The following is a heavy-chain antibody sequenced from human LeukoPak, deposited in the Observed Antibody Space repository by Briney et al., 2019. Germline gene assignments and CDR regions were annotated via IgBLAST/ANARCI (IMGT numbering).Heavy chain of an antibody. CDR1: GYTFSDYY. V-gene: IGHV1-2*02. Sequence: ASVKVSCKASGYTFSDYYMHWVRQAPGQGLEWMGWINPDSGGTKYAQKFQDRVTMTSDTSISTAYMELSRLRSDDTAVYYCARDIQTYCSSTSCDANDAFDIWGQGTMVTVSS. J-gene: IGHJ3*02. CDR2: INPDSGGT. CDR3: ARDIQTYCSSTSCDANDAFDI. D-gene: IGHD2-2*01.